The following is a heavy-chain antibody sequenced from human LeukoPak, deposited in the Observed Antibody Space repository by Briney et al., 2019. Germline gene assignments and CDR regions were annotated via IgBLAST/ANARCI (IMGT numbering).Heavy chain of an antibody. V-gene: IGHV3-7*03. D-gene: IGHD4-23*01. J-gene: IGHJ6*03. Sequence: PGGSLRLSCAASGFTFSRYRMSWVRQAPGKGLEWVANIKQDGSEKHYVDSVKGRFTISRDNAKNSLYLQMNSLRAEDTAVYYCAKLPGSQGYYYYMDVWGKGTTVTVSS. CDR1: GFTFSRYR. CDR3: AKLPGSQGYYYYMDV. CDR2: IKQDGSEK.